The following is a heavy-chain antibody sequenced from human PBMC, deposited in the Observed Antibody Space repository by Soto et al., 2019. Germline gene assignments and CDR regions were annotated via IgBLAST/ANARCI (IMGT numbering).Heavy chain of an antibody. Sequence: QVQLVQSVAEVNKPGASVKVSCKASGYTFSKYSFSWVRQAPGQGLEWMGWIRTHNGNTNYAQRLQGRVTMTTDTYTTTAYMELRWLRSDDAAVYYCAMHPGTVDTPMVIFGMDVWGQGTPVTVSS. D-gene: IGHD5-18*01. CDR3: AMHPGTVDTPMVIFGMDV. CDR2: IRTHNGNT. CDR1: GYTFSKYS. V-gene: IGHV1-18*01. J-gene: IGHJ6*02.